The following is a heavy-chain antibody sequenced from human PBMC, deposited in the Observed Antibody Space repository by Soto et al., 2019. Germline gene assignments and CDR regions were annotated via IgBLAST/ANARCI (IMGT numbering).Heavy chain of an antibody. CDR1: GFTFSSYW. V-gene: IGHV3-7*01. D-gene: IGHD3-16*01. CDR3: AREGSGGVYYYYYMDV. Sequence: EVQLVESGGGLVQPGGSLRLSCAASGFTFSSYWMSWVRQAPGKGLEWVANIKQDGSEKYYVDSVKGRFTISRDNAKNSLYLQMNSLRAEDTAVYYCAREGSGGVYYYYYMDVWGKGTTVTVSS. CDR2: IKQDGSEK. J-gene: IGHJ6*03.